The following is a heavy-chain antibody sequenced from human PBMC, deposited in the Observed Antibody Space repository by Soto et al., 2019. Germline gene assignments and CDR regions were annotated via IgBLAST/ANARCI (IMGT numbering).Heavy chain of an antibody. CDR3: ARGDVNWFDP. CDR1: GYSFIGYY. Sequence: ASVKVSCKASGYSFIGYYMHWVRQAPGQGLEWMGWINPKSGVTNYAQKFQGRVTMTRDTSFTTAYMELSSLRSDDTAVYYCARGDVNWFDPWGQGTLVTVSS. CDR2: INPKSGVT. V-gene: IGHV1-2*02. D-gene: IGHD2-21*02. J-gene: IGHJ5*02.